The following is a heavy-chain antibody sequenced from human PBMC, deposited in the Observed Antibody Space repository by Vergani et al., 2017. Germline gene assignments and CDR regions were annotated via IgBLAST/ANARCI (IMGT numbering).Heavy chain of an antibody. CDR2: VYYSGTT. CDR1: GDAISRDTYS. CDR3: ARGQTGYSRDWSTYFFYMDV. J-gene: IGHJ6*03. Sequence: QLQLQESDSRLVNPSQTLSLTCTLSGDAISRDTYSWNWVRQQPGKPLEWIGSVYYSGTTYYNPSLGGRVTMSIDKSKNHFSLTLTSVTAADSAFYFCARGQTGYSRDWSTYFFYMDVWGKGTTVTVSS. D-gene: IGHD3/OR15-3a*01. V-gene: IGHV4-30-2*01.